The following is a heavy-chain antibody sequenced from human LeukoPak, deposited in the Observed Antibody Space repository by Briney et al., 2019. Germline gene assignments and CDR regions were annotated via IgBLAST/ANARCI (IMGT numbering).Heavy chain of an antibody. V-gene: IGHV1-2*02. D-gene: IGHD5-18*01. J-gene: IGHJ6*03. Sequence: ASVKVSCKASGYTFTGYYMHWVRQAPGQGLEWMGWINPNSGGTNYAQKFQGRVTMTRDTSISTAYMELSRLRSDDTAVYYCARDTSGYSYGFYYMDVWGKGTTVTVSS. CDR3: ARDTSGYSYGFYYMDV. CDR1: GYTFTGYY. CDR2: INPNSGGT.